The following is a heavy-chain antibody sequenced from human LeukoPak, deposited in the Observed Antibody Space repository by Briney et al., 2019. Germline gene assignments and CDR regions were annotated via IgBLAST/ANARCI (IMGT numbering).Heavy chain of an antibody. Sequence: PSETLSLTCTVSGASISGYYWSWIRQPPGKGLEWIGYIFYRGSTNYNPSLKSRLTISVDTSKNQFSLKLSSVTAADTAVYYCARGARGNYVVFDYWGQGTLVTVSS. CDR2: IFYRGST. CDR1: GASISGYY. J-gene: IGHJ4*02. V-gene: IGHV4-59*01. CDR3: ARGARGNYVVFDY. D-gene: IGHD1-7*01.